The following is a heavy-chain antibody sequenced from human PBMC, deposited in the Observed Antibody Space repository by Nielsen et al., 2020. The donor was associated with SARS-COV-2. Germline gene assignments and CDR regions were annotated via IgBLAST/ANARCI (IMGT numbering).Heavy chain of an antibody. Sequence: SETLSLTCTVSGGSIRSYYWSWIRQPPGKGLEWIGYIYYSGSTNYNPSLKSRVTISVDTSKNQFSLKLSSVTAADTAVYYCARQRGYQYYYYGMDVWGQGTTVTVSS. J-gene: IGHJ6*02. CDR1: GGSIRSYY. CDR2: IYYSGST. D-gene: IGHD5-12*01. V-gene: IGHV4-59*08. CDR3: ARQRGYQYYYYGMDV.